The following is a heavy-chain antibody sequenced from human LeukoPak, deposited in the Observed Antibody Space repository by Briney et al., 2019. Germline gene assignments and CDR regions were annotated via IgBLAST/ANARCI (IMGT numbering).Heavy chain of an antibody. CDR3: ARSCFGYSGYGVYDY. J-gene: IGHJ4*02. CDR2: ISSNGGST. CDR1: GLIFSSYA. D-gene: IGHD5-12*01. V-gene: IGHV3-64*01. Sequence: PGGSLRLSCAASGLIFSSYAMHWVRQAPGKGLEYVSAISSNGGSTYYANSVKGRFTISRDNSKNTLYLQMGSLRAEDMAVYYCARSCFGYSGYGVYDYWGQGTLVTVSS.